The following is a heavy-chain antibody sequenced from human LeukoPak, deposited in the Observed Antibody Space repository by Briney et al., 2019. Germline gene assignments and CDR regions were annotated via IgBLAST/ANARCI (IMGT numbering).Heavy chain of an antibody. D-gene: IGHD3-9*01. V-gene: IGHV4-30-4*01. CDR1: GGSISSGDYY. CDR2: IYYSGST. Sequence: PSQTLSLTCTVSGGSISSGDYYWRWIRQPPGKGLEWIGYIYYSGSTYYNPSLKSRVTISVDTSKNQFSLKLSSVTAADTAVYYCARELTGYYTDYWGQGTLVTVSS. CDR3: ARELTGYYTDY. J-gene: IGHJ4*02.